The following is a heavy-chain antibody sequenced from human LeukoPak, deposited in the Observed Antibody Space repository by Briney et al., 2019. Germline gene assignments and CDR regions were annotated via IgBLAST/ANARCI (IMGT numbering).Heavy chain of an antibody. D-gene: IGHD6-19*01. J-gene: IGHJ4*02. V-gene: IGHV3-30*04. CDR1: GFTFSSYA. Sequence: PGRSLSLSCAASGFTFSSYAMHWVRQAPGKGLEWVAVISYDGSNKYYADSVKGRFTISRDNSKNTLYLQMNSLRAEDTAVYYCARSDSSGWYVWGQGTLVTVSS. CDR2: ISYDGSNK. CDR3: ARSDSSGWYV.